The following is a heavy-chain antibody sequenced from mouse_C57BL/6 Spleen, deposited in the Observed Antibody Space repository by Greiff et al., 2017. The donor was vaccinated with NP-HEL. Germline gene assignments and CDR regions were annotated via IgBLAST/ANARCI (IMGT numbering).Heavy chain of an antibody. J-gene: IGHJ4*01. D-gene: IGHD1-1*01. V-gene: IGHV14-2*01. CDR3: AAYYYGSSHYYAMDY. Sequence: EVQLQQSGAELVKPGASVKLSCTASGFNIKDYYMHWVKQRTEQGLEWIGRIDPEDGETKYAPKFKGKATITADTSSNTAYLQLSSLTSEDTAVYYCAAYYYGSSHYYAMDYWGQGTSVTVSS. CDR2: IDPEDGET. CDR1: GFNIKDYY.